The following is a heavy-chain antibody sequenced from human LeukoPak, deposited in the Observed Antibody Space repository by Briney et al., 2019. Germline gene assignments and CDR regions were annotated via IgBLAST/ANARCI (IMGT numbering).Heavy chain of an antibody. J-gene: IGHJ3*02. CDR1: GFTFSSYA. CDR3: ARRWQQLDAFDI. V-gene: IGHV3-30-3*01. D-gene: IGHD6-13*01. CDR2: ISYDGSNK. Sequence: PGGSLRLSCAASGFTFSSYAMHWVRQAPGKGLEWVAVISYDGSNKYYADSVKGRFTISRDNSKNTLYLQMNSLRAEDTAVYYCARRWQQLDAFDIWGQGTMVTVSS.